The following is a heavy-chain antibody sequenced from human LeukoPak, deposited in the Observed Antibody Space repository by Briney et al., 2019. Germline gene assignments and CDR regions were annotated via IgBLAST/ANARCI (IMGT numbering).Heavy chain of an antibody. J-gene: IGHJ4*02. CDR2: INPNSGDT. D-gene: IGHD2-2*01. Sequence: GASVKVSCKASGYTFTDYYMHWVRQAPGQGLEWMGWINPNSGDTNYAQKFQGRVTMTRDTSISTAYMYLSRLRSDDTAIYYCARGRPGTSGRANYWGQGTLATVSS. CDR1: GYTFTDYY. CDR3: ARGRPGTSGRANY. V-gene: IGHV1-2*02.